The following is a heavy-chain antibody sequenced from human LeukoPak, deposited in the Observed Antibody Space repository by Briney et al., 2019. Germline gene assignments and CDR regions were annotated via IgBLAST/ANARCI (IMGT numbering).Heavy chain of an antibody. J-gene: IGHJ6*03. CDR3: ARGARQTIYYYYYMDV. CDR2: IYSGGST. CDR1: GFTVSSNY. V-gene: IGHV3-53*01. D-gene: IGHD1-14*01. Sequence: GGSLRLSCAASGFTVSSNYMSWVRQAPGKGLEWVSVIYSGGSTYYADSVKGRFTISRDNSKNTLYLQMNSLRAEDTAVYYCARGARQTIYYYYYMDVWGKGTTVTISS.